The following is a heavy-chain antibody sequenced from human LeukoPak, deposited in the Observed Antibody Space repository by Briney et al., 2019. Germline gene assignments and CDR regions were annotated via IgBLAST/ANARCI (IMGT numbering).Heavy chain of an antibody. CDR2: IYTSGST. D-gene: IGHD2-2*01. J-gene: IGHJ6*03. CDR3: ARGKYQLLYYYYYYYMDV. CDR1: GGSISSGSYY. Sequence: SETLSLTCTVSGGSISSGSYYWSWIRQPAGKGLEWIGRIYTSGSTNYNPSLKSRVTISVDTSKNQFSLKLSSVTAADTAVYYCARGKYQLLYYYYYYYMDVWGKGTTVTISS. V-gene: IGHV4-61*02.